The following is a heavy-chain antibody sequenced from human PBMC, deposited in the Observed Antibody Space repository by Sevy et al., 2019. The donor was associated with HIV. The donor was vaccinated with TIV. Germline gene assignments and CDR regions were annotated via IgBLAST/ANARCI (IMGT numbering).Heavy chain of an antibody. CDR3: ARDPVAYGGNSGLDY. CDR1: GGSISSGGYY. J-gene: IGHJ4*02. Sequence: SETLSLTCTVSGGSISSGGYYWSWIRQHPGKGLEGIGYIYYSGSTYYNPSLKSRVTISVDTSKNQFSLKLSSVTAADTAVYYCARDPVAYGGNSGLDYWGQGTLVTVSS. D-gene: IGHD4-17*01. CDR2: IYYSGST. V-gene: IGHV4-31*03.